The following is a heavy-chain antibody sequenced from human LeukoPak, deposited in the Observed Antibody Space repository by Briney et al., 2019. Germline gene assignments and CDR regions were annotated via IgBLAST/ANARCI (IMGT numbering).Heavy chain of an antibody. CDR3: ARSDLGYCSGGSCPRWFDP. D-gene: IGHD2-15*01. Sequence: SETLSLTCTVSGGSISSYYWSWIRQPAGKGLEWMGRIYTSGSTNYNPSLKSRVTMSLDTSKNQFSLKLTSVTAADTAVYYCARSDLGYCSGGSCPRWFDPWGQGTLVTVSS. CDR1: GGSISSYY. J-gene: IGHJ5*02. V-gene: IGHV4-4*07. CDR2: IYTSGST.